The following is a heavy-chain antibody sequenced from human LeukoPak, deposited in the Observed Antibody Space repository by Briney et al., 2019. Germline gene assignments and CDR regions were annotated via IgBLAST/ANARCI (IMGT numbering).Heavy chain of an antibody. D-gene: IGHD3-22*01. CDR3: ARGGDYYDSSGPSVWYFDL. CDR1: GCSISSDYY. CDR2: IYHSGST. Sequence: PSETLSLTCAVSGCSISSDYYCCWLRQPAGKVQGWVGSIYHSGSTYYPPSLKRRATIAVDTSKHQSFLKLSSVTAADTAVYYWARGGDYYDSSGPSVWYFDLWGRGTLVTVSS. V-gene: IGHV4-38-2*01. J-gene: IGHJ2*01.